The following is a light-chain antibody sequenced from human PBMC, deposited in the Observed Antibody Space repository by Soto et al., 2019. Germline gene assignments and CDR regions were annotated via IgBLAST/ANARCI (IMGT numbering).Light chain of an antibody. Sequence: QSALTQPPSASETPGQRVIMSCSGSSSNIGRNYVYWYQQVPGTAPKLLIYMNDQRPSGVPDRFSGAKSGTTASLAISGLRSEDEDDYDCAAGDASLSGHGFGTGTKVTVL. J-gene: IGLJ1*01. CDR1: SSNIGRNY. V-gene: IGLV1-47*01. CDR2: MND. CDR3: AAGDASLSGHG.